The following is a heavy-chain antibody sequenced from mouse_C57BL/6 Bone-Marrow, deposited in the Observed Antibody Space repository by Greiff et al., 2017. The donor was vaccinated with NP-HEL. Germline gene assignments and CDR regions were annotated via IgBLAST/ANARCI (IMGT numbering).Heavy chain of an antibody. Sequence: VQLQQSGAELARPGASVKLSCKASGYTFTSYGISWVKQRTGQGLEWIGEIYPRSGNTYYNEKFKGKATLTADKSSSTAYMELRSLTSEDSAVYVCAREVLRTHYYAMDYWGQGTSVTVSS. CDR3: AREVLRTHYYAMDY. CDR2: IYPRSGNT. CDR1: GYTFTSYG. D-gene: IGHD1-1*01. V-gene: IGHV1-81*01. J-gene: IGHJ4*01.